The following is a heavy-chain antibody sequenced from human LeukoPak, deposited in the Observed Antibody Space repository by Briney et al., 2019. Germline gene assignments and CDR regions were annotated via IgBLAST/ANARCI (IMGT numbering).Heavy chain of an antibody. V-gene: IGHV3-21*01. J-gene: IGHJ4*02. CDR3: ARGGYYGSGSYYNVFDY. CDR2: ISSSSSYI. D-gene: IGHD3-10*01. CDR1: GFTFSSYS. Sequence: GGSLRLSCAASGFTFSSYSMNWVRQAPGKGLEWVSSISSSSSYIYYADSVKGRFTISRDNAKNSLYLQMNSLRAEDTAVYYCARGGYYGSGSYYNVFDYWGQGTLVTVSS.